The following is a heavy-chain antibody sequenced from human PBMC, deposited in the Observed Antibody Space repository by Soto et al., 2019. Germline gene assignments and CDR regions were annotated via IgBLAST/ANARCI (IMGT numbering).Heavy chain of an antibody. D-gene: IGHD1-26*01. J-gene: IGHJ2*01. CDR1: GFTFSSYA. CDR2: ISYDGSNK. V-gene: IGHV3-30-3*01. CDR3: ARDGALGTLYWYFDL. Sequence: ESGGGVVQPGRSLRLSCAASGFTFSSYAMHWVRQAPGKGLEWVAVISYDGSNKYYADSVKGRFTISRDNSKNTLYLQMNSLRAEDTAVYYCARDGALGTLYWYFDLWGRGTLVTVSS.